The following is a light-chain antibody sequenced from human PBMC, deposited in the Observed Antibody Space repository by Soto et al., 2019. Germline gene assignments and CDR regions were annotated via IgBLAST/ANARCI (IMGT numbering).Light chain of an antibody. CDR1: QSISTY. V-gene: IGKV1-39*01. CDR3: QQRYSTPLT. Sequence: IQMTEFPSSVSASVGYTVSITCGASQSISTYLNWYQQKPGKPPKILIYAASSLQSGVPSRFSGSGSGTDFTLTISSLQPEDFATYDGQQRYSTPLTFRGGTKVDIK. CDR2: AAS. J-gene: IGKJ4*01.